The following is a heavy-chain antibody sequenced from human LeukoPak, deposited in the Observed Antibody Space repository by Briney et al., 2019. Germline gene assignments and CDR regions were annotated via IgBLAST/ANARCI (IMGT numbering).Heavy chain of an antibody. CDR3: AREWSYDSSGFDY. Sequence: GGSLRLSCAASGFTFKTYAMNWVRQVPGKGPEWVSSMSGSGSSTDYADSVKGRFTISRDNSKNTLYLQMNSLRAEDTALYYCAREWSYDSSGFDYWGQGTLVTVSS. CDR2: MSGSGSST. V-gene: IGHV3-23*01. CDR1: GFTFKTYA. J-gene: IGHJ4*02. D-gene: IGHD3-22*01.